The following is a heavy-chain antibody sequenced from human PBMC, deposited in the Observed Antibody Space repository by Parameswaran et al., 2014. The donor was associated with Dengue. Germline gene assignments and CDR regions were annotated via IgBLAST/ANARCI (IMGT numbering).Heavy chain of an antibody. J-gene: IGHJ6*03. Sequence: PGKGLEWVSGISGSGANTYYADSVKGRFTISRDNSKNTLSLQMNSLRAEDTALYYCAKAGAGDIVLWVTTGDYFMDVWGKGTTVTVSS. D-gene: IGHD2-8*01. CDR2: ISGSGANT. V-gene: IGHV3-23*01. CDR3: AKAGAGDIVLWVTTGDYFMDV.